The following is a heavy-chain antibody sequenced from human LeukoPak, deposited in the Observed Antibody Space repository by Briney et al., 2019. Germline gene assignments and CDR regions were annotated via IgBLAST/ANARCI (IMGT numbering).Heavy chain of an antibody. D-gene: IGHD3-22*01. J-gene: IGHJ4*02. CDR3: ARDPGAGDYYDSSEEENYFDY. Sequence: GASVKVSCKASGYTFTSYGIAWLRQAPGQGLEWMGWVRPYNGDTRYEQSLQGRVTLTTDTSTSTAYMELRSLRSDDTAVYYCARDPGAGDYYDSSEEENYFDYWGQGTLVTVSS. CDR2: VRPYNGDT. V-gene: IGHV1-18*01. CDR1: GYTFTSYG.